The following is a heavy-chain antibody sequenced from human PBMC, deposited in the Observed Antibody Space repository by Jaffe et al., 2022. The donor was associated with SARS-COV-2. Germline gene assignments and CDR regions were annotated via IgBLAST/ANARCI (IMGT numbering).Heavy chain of an antibody. V-gene: IGHV3-33*01. CDR1: GFTFSSYG. J-gene: IGHJ5*02. CDR3: AREGTIVGASGWFDP. CDR2: IWYDGSNK. Sequence: QVQLVESGGGVVQPGRSLRLSCAASGFTFSSYGMHWVRQAPGKGLEWVAVIWYDGSNKYYADSVKGRFTISRDNSKNTLYLQMNSLRAEDTAVYYCAREGTIVGASGWFDPWGQGTLVTVSS. D-gene: IGHD1-26*01.